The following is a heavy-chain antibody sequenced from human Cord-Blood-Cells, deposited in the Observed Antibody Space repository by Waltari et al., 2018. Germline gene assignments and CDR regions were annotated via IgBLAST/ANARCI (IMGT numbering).Heavy chain of an antibody. Sequence: QVQLVESGGGVVQPGRSLRLSCAASGFTFSSYGMHWVRQAPGKGLEWVAVISYDGSNKYYADSVKGRITVSSDNSKNSLYLQMNRLRAEDTAVYYCANTARGYSYGYPDDWGQGTLVTVSS. CDR2: ISYDGSNK. V-gene: IGHV3-30*18. D-gene: IGHD5-18*01. CDR1: GFTFSSYG. CDR3: ANTARGYSYGYPDD. J-gene: IGHJ4*02.